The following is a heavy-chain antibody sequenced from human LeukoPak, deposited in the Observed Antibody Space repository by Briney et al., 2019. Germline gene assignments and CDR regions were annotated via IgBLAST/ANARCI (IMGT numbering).Heavy chain of an antibody. CDR1: GFTFSSYA. J-gene: IGHJ4*02. Sequence: PGGSLRLSCAASGFTFSSYAMSWVRQAPGKGLEWVSAISGSGGSTYYADSVTGRFTISRDNSKNTLYLQMNSLRAEDTAIYYCANWAPLMVNVLVDYWGQGTLVTVSS. CDR2: ISGSGGST. V-gene: IGHV3-23*01. D-gene: IGHD2-8*01. CDR3: ANWAPLMVNVLVDY.